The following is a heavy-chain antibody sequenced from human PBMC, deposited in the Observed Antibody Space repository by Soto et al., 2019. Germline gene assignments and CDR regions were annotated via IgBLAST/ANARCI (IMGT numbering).Heavy chain of an antibody. D-gene: IGHD4-17*01. CDR1: GFTFSNYA. CDR3: AKDPLTVTPYFDY. Sequence: EVQVLESGGGLVQPGGSLRLSCAASGFTFSNYAMSWVRQAPGKGLEWVSTISGSWDNTDYVDSVKGRFTISRDNSKNTLYLQMNSLRAEDTAVYYCAKDPLTVTPYFDYWGQGTLVTVSS. CDR2: ISGSWDNT. J-gene: IGHJ4*02. V-gene: IGHV3-23*01.